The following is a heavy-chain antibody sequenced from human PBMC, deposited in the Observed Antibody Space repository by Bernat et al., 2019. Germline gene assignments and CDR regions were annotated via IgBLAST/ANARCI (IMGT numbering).Heavy chain of an antibody. CDR1: GFTFSNYW. CDR2: IDTDGSRT. J-gene: IGHJ4*02. V-gene: IGHV3-74*01. CDR3: VREWGSFYGSGTYSYYFDY. Sequence: EVQVVESGGGLVQPGGSLRLSCAASGFTFSNYWMHWVRQAPGKGLVWVSRIDTDGSRTNYADSVKDRFTISRDNSKNTLYLQMNSLSAEDTAVYYCVREWGSFYGSGTYSYYFDYWGQGTLVTVSS. D-gene: IGHD3-10*01.